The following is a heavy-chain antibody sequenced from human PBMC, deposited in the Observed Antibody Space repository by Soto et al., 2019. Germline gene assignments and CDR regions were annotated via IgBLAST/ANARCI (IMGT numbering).Heavy chain of an antibody. CDR2: IYPGDSDT. Sequence: SCKGSGYSFTSYWIGWVRQMPGKGLEWMGIIYPGDSDTRYIPSFQGQVTISADKSISTAYLQWSSLKASDTAMYYCARFLAMIGHNWLDPWGQGTMVTVSS. J-gene: IGHJ5*02. D-gene: IGHD2-21*01. CDR3: ARFLAMIGHNWLDP. V-gene: IGHV5-51*01. CDR1: GYSFTSYW.